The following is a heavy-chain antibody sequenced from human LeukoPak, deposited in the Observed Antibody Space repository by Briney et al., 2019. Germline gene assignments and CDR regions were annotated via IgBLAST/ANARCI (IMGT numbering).Heavy chain of an antibody. CDR1: GFTFSSYS. D-gene: IGHD6-13*01. CDR3: ASEEGSSSWSSYGMDV. CDR2: ITSSSSYI. V-gene: IGHV3-21*01. J-gene: IGHJ6*02. Sequence: GGSLRLSCAASGFTFSSYSMNWVRQAPGKGLEWVSSITSSSSYIYYADSVKGRFTISRDNAKNSLFLQMNSLRAEDTAVYYCASEEGSSSWSSYGMDVWGQGTTVTVSS.